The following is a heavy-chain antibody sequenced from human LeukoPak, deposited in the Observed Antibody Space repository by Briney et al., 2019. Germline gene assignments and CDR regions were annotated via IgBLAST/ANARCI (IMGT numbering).Heavy chain of an antibody. V-gene: IGHV4-59*08. CDR2: IYYSGST. CDR1: GGSISGYY. Sequence: PSETLSLTCTVSGGSISGYYWSWIRQPPGKGLEWIGYIYYSGSTNYNPSLKSRVTISVDTSKNQFSLKLSSVTAADTAVYYCARRRYSGYDTDYGDFDYFDYWGQGTLVTVSS. D-gene: IGHD5-12*01. CDR3: ARRRYSGYDTDYGDFDYFDY. J-gene: IGHJ4*02.